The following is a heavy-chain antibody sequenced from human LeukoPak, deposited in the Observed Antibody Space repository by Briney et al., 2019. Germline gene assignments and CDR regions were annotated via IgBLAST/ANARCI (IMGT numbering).Heavy chain of an antibody. J-gene: IGHJ3*02. CDR1: GYSFIGYH. V-gene: IGHV1-2*02. CDR3: ARDRVHYFASGSSQVAVIFDM. CDR2: INPNSGGT. D-gene: IGHD3-10*01. Sequence: ASVKVSCKASGYSFIGYHVHWVRQAPGQGLEWMGWINPNSGGTNYVQKFKGRVTMTRDTSISTVYMELSSLTSDDMAVYYCARDRVHYFASGSSQVAVIFDMWGQGTMVTVSS.